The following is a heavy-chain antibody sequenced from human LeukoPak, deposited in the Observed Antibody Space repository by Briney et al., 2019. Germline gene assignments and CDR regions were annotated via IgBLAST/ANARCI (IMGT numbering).Heavy chain of an antibody. Sequence: SVKVSCKASGGTFSSYAISWVRQAPGQGLEWMGGIIPIFGTANYAQKFQGRVTITTDESTSTAYMELSSLRSEDTAVYYCARGYGSGSYYGRDYYYYMDVWGRGTTVTVSS. CDR3: ARGYGSGSYYGRDYYYYMDV. D-gene: IGHD3-10*01. CDR2: IIPIFGTA. J-gene: IGHJ6*03. CDR1: GGTFSSYA. V-gene: IGHV1-69*05.